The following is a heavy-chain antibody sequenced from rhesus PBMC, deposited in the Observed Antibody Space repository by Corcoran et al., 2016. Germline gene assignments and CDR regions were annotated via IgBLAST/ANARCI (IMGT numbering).Heavy chain of an antibody. V-gene: IGHV4-122*02. CDR1: GYSISGSY. Sequence: VQLQESGPGLVKPSETLSLTCAVAGYSISGSYWGWIRQAPGKGLEWIGYISYSGITSYNPSLKSRVLISRDTSKNQFSLKLSSVTAADTAVYYCARKVDWGDYYDYWGQGVLVTVSS. J-gene: IGHJ4*01. D-gene: IGHD3-34*01. CDR2: ISYSGIT. CDR3: ARKVDWGDYYDY.